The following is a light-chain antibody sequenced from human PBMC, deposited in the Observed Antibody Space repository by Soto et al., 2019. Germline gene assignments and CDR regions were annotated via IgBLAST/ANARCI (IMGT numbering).Light chain of an antibody. CDR1: QSVRTN. CDR3: QQYGSSPQIT. V-gene: IGKV3-20*01. Sequence: TQFPSSVSASVGDRVIITCRASQSVRTNLALYQQKPGQAPRLLIYGASSRATGIPDRFSGSGSGTDFTLTISRLEPEDFAVYYCQQYGSSPQITFGQGTRLEIK. CDR2: GAS. J-gene: IGKJ5*01.